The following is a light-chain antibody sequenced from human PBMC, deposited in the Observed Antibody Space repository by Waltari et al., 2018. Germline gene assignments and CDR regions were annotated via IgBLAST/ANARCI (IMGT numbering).Light chain of an antibody. CDR1: QSISSW. CDR2: DAS. J-gene: IGKJ5*01. CDR3: QQFNSYSSVT. Sequence: DIQMTQSPSTLSASVGGRVTITCRASQSISSWLAWYQQKPGKAPKLLIYDASTLQSGVPSRFSGSGSWTEFTLTISSLQPDDFATYYCQQFNSYSSVTFGQGTRLEIQ. V-gene: IGKV1-5*01.